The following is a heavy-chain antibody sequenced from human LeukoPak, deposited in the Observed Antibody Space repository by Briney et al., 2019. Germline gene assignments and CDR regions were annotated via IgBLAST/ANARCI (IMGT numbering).Heavy chain of an antibody. Sequence: SETLSLTCTVSAVSISSSDYYWGWIRPSPGKGLEWIGRISYSGNTYYNLSLKSRVTISVDTSKNHFSLRLSSVTAADTAVYYCSRLTHSYYSDTSGYYPYYYMDVWGEGTTVAVSS. CDR3: SRLTHSYYSDTSGYYPYYYMDV. CDR2: ISYSGNT. J-gene: IGHJ6*03. V-gene: IGHV4-39*02. CDR1: AVSISSSDYY. D-gene: IGHD3-22*01.